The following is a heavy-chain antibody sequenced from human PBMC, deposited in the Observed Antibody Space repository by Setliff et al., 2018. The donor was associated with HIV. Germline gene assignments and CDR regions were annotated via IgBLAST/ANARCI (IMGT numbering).Heavy chain of an antibody. CDR1: GNNFNKYW. J-gene: IGHJ1*01. CDR2: IFPHDSER. Sequence: PGESLKISCKGSGNNFNKYWIGWVRQMPGKGLEWMGIIFPHDSERRYGPSFQGQVSISADKSIKTIYLQWSSLKASDTGIYYCATTLSSSHYGFFQQWGQGTLVTVSS. CDR3: ATTLSSSHYGFFQQ. D-gene: IGHD2-15*01. V-gene: IGHV5-51*01.